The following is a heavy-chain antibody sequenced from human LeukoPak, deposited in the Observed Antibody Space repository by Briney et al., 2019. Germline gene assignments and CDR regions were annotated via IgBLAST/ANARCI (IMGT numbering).Heavy chain of an antibody. CDR1: GGSISSGDYY. CDR3: ARGLWFGDLFDY. CDR2: IYYSGST. J-gene: IGHJ4*02. V-gene: IGHV4-30-4*01. D-gene: IGHD3-10*01. Sequence: SETLSLTCTVSGGSISSGDYYWSWIRQPPGKGLEWIGYIYYSGSTYYNPSLKSRVTISVDTSNNQFSLKLSSVTAADTAVYYCARGLWFGDLFDYWGQGTLVTVSS.